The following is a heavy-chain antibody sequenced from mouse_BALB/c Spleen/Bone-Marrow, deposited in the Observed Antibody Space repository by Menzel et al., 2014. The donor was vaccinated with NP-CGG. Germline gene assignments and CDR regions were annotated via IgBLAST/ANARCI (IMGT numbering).Heavy chain of an antibody. V-gene: IGHV7-3*02. Sequence: EVQVVESGGGLVQPGGSLRLSCATSGSTFTDYYMSWVRQPPGKALEWLGFIRNKANGYTTEYSASVKGRFTISRDNSQSILYLQMNTLRAEDSATYYCARDRGLTYFDYWGQGTTLTVSS. CDR3: ARDRGLTYFDY. J-gene: IGHJ2*01. CDR2: IRNKANGYTT. D-gene: IGHD2-4*01. CDR1: GSTFTDYY.